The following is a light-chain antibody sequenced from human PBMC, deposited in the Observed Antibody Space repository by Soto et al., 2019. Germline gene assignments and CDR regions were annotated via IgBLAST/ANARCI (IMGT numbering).Light chain of an antibody. CDR2: AAT. J-gene: IGKJ4*01. V-gene: IGKV1-12*01. CDR1: QDISSW. CDR3: QQGDSFPLT. Sequence: DLQMTQSPSSVSASVGDRVTITCRASQDISSWLAWFQQKPGEAPRLLIYAATSLHSGVPSRFSGSRSGTDFTLTISSLQPEDFATYFCQQGDSFPLTFGGGTKVEIK.